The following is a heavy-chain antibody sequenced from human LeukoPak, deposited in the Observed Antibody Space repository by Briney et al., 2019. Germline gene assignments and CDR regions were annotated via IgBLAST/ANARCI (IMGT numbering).Heavy chain of an antibody. CDR1: GGTFSSYA. D-gene: IGHD3-10*01. V-gene: IGHV1-69*04. J-gene: IGHJ3*02. CDR3: ARDKGFGELLQSDAFDI. CDR2: IIPILGIA. Sequence: GASVKVSCRASGGTFSSYAISWVRQAPGQGLEWMGRIIPILGIANYAQKFQGRVTITADKSTSTAYMELSSLRSEDTAVYYCARDKGFGELLQSDAFDIWGQGTMVTVSS.